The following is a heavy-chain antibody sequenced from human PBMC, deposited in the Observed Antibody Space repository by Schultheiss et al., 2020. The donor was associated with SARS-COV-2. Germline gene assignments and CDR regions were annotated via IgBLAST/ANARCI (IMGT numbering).Heavy chain of an antibody. V-gene: IGHV3-23*01. J-gene: IGHJ4*02. CDR1: GFTVSSNY. CDR3: AKDLDYIPDY. CDR2: ISGSGGST. Sequence: GGSLRLSCAASGFTVSSNYMSWVRQAPGKGLEWVSAISGSGGSTYYADSVKGRFTISRDNSKNTLYLQMNSLRAEDTAVYYCAKDLDYIPDYWGQGTLVTVSS. D-gene: IGHD4-11*01.